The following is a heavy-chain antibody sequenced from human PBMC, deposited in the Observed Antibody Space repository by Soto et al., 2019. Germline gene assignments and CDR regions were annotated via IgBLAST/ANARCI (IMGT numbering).Heavy chain of an antibody. J-gene: IGHJ4*02. CDR2: VSAYTGET. D-gene: IGHD3-22*01. Sequence: QVQLVQSGAEVKKPGASVKVFCKASGYTFTNHGISWVRQAPGPGLEWMGWVSAYTGETKYAQSLQGRVTMTTDTSTNPAYMELRSLSSDDTAVFYCARDSPSSGLLGTNYWGQGTLVTVSS. V-gene: IGHV1-18*01. CDR3: ARDSPSSGLLGTNY. CDR1: GYTFTNHG.